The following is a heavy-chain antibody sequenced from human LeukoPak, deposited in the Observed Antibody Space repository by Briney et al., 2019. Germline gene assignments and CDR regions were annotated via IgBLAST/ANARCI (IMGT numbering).Heavy chain of an antibody. V-gene: IGHV3-30-3*01. CDR3: ARDGFPYYYDGSGYSPHY. D-gene: IGHD3-22*01. J-gene: IGHJ4*02. CDR2: ISYDGSNK. Sequence: PGRSLRLSCAASGFTFSSYAMHWVRQAPGKGLEWVAVISYDGSNKYYADSVKGRFTISRDNSKNTLYLQMNSLRAEDTAVYYCARDGFPYYYDGSGYSPHYWGQGTLVTVSS. CDR1: GFTFSSYA.